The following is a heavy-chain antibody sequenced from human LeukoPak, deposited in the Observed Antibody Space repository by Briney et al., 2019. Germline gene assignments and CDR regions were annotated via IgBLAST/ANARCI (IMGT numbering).Heavy chain of an antibody. V-gene: IGHV4-59*01. CDR3: ARGLYDSSGYHHAGAFDI. J-gene: IGHJ3*02. D-gene: IGHD3-22*01. CDR2: IYYSGST. CDR1: GGSISSYY. Sequence: PSETLSLTCTVSGGSISSYYWSWIRQPPGKGLEWIGYIYYSGSTNYNPSLKSRVTISVDTSKNQFSLKLSSVTAADTAVYYCARGLYDSSGYHHAGAFDIWGQGTMVTVSS.